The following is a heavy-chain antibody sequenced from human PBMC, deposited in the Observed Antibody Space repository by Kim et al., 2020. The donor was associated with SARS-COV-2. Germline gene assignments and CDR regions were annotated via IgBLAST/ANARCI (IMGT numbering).Heavy chain of an antibody. V-gene: IGHV4-39*07. CDR3: ARDNPGGWYSSSWYPPYFQH. D-gene: IGHD6-13*01. CDR1: GGSISSSSYY. Sequence: SETLSLTCTVSGGSISSSSYYWGWIRQPPGKGLEWIGSIYYSGSTYYNPSLKSRVTISVDTSKNQFSLKLSSVTAADTAVYYCARDNPGGWYSSSWYPPYFQHWGQGTLVTVSS. J-gene: IGHJ1*01. CDR2: IYYSGST.